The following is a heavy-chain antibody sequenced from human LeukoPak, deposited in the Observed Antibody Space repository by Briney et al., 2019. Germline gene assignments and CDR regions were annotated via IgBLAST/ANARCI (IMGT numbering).Heavy chain of an antibody. Sequence: GGSLRLSCAASGFTFSRYAMSWVRQAPGKGLEWVSSVSTDGDTYCTDSVKGRFTISRYTSMNTLFLQMTSLRAEDTALYYCARSRSGSVAGTSDYWGQGTLVIVSS. CDR3: ARSRSGSVAGTSDY. V-gene: IGHV3-23*01. D-gene: IGHD6-19*01. CDR2: VSTDGDT. CDR1: GFTFSRYA. J-gene: IGHJ4*02.